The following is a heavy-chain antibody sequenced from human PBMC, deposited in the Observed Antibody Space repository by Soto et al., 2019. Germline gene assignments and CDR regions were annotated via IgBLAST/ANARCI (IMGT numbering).Heavy chain of an antibody. J-gene: IGHJ4*02. CDR2: ISYDGSNK. D-gene: IGHD6-19*01. CDR1: GFTFSSYG. V-gene: IGHV3-30*18. CDR3: AKDLYMGYSSGWPGPN. Sequence: PGGSLRLSCAASGFTFSSYGMHWVRQAPGKGLEWVAVISYDGSNKYYADSVKGRFTISRDNSKNTLYLQMNSLRAEDTAVYYCAKDLYMGYSSGWPGPNWGQGTLVTVSS.